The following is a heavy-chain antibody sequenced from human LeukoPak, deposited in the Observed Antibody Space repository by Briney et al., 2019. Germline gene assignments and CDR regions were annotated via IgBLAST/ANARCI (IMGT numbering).Heavy chain of an antibody. D-gene: IGHD5-24*01. CDR3: AKRAKVEAYYYYYMDV. CDR1: GFTFSSYG. Sequence: SGGSLRLSCAASGFTFSSYGMHWVRQAPGKGLEWVAFIRYDGSNKYYADSVKGRFTISRDNSKNTLYLQMNSLRAEDTAVYYCAKRAKVEAYYYYYMDVWGKGTTVTISS. V-gene: IGHV3-30*02. CDR2: IRYDGSNK. J-gene: IGHJ6*03.